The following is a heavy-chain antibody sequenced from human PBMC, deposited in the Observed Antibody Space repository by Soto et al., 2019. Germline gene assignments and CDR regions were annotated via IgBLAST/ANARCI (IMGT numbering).Heavy chain of an antibody. Sequence: SVKVSCXASGGTFSSYAISWVRQAPGQGLEWMGGIIPIFGTANYAQKFQGRVTITADESTSTAYMELSSLRSEDTAVYYCARSLGQWLQFDPWGQGTLVTVSS. CDR1: GGTFSSYA. CDR3: ARSLGQWLQFDP. J-gene: IGHJ5*02. CDR2: IIPIFGTA. V-gene: IGHV1-69*13. D-gene: IGHD6-19*01.